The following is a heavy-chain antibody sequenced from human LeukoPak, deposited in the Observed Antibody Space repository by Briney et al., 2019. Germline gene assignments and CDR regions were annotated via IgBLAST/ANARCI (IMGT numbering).Heavy chain of an antibody. J-gene: IGHJ4*02. V-gene: IGHV1-2*06. CDR3: ARDRDSSSPRLFDY. CDR1: GYTFTGYY. Sequence: GASVKVSCKASGYTFTGYYMHWVRQAPGQGLEWMGRINPNSGGTNYAQKFQGRVTMTRDTSISTDYMELSSLRSEDTAVYYCARDRDSSSPRLFDYWGQGTLVTVSS. D-gene: IGHD6-6*01. CDR2: INPNSGGT.